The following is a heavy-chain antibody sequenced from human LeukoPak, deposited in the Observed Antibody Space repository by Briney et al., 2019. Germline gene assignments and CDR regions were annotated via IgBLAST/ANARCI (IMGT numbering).Heavy chain of an antibody. Sequence: ASVKVSCNASRYTFTDYYMHWVQQAPGKGLEWMGLVDPEDGETIYAEKFQGRVTITADTSTDTAYMELSSLRSEDTAVYYCAIGTNFDYWGQGTLVTVSS. CDR2: VDPEDGET. V-gene: IGHV1-69-2*01. CDR3: AIGTNFDY. CDR1: RYTFTDYY. J-gene: IGHJ4*02.